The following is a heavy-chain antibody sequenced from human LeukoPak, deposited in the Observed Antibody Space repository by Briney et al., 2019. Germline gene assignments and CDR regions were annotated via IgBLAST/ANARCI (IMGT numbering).Heavy chain of an antibody. V-gene: IGHV3-21*01. CDR1: GFTFSSYS. Sequence: GGSLRLXCAASGFTFSSYSMNWVRQAPGKGLEWFSSISSSSSYIYYADSVKGRFTISRDNAKNSLYLQMNSLRAEDTAVYYCVRTVDDYSLCYFDYWGQGTLVTVSS. CDR3: VRTVDDYSLCYFDY. CDR2: ISSSSSYI. D-gene: IGHD2-15*01. J-gene: IGHJ4*02.